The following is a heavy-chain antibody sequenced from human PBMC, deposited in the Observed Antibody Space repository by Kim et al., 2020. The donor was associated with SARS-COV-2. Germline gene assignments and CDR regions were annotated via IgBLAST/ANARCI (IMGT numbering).Heavy chain of an antibody. J-gene: IGHJ6*02. Sequence: GESLKISCKGSGYSFTSYWIGWVRQMPGKGLEWMGIIYPGDSDTRYSPSFQGQVTISADKSISTAYLQWSSLKASDTAMYYCARLSGQQPTNLYYYGMDVWGQGTTVTVSS. CDR3: ARLSGQQPTNLYYYGMDV. CDR2: IYPGDSDT. CDR1: GYSFTSYW. V-gene: IGHV5-51*01. D-gene: IGHD6-13*01.